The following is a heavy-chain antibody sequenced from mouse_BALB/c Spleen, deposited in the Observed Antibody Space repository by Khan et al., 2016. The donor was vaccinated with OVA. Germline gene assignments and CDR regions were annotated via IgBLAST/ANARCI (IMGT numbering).Heavy chain of an antibody. J-gene: IGHJ3*01. CDR1: GYGFSNYL. CDR2: IYPGDGNT. D-gene: IGHD2-14*01. Sequence: QVQLQQSGAELVRPGSSVKISCKASGYGFSNYLMNWVKQGPGQGLEWIGQIYPGDGNTNYNGKFKDKATLTVDKSSSTAYMQPSRLTSGDSAVYFCARSGYDYFAYWGQGTLVTVSA. V-gene: IGHV1-80*01. CDR3: ARSGYDYFAY.